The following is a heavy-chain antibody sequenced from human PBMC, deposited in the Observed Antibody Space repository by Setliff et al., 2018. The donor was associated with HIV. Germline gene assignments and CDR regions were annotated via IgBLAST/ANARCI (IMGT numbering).Heavy chain of an antibody. CDR3: VRGYCSSTTCYDDYYYMDV. CDR2: IFYTGST. CDR1: GGSISSGHYF. V-gene: IGHV4-61*10. Sequence: SETLSLTCSVSGGSISSGHYFWSWIRQPAGKGLEWIGYIFYTGSTNYNPSLKSRVTISVDTSKKQFFLKLSSVTAADTAVYYCVRGYCSSTTCYDDYYYMDVWGKGSTVTVSS. J-gene: IGHJ6*03. D-gene: IGHD2-2*01.